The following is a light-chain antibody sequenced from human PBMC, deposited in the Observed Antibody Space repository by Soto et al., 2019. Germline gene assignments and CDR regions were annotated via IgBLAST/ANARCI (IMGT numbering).Light chain of an antibody. CDR3: HQHNKLPIR. CDR1: QNPGNF. V-gene: IGKV3D-15*01. Sequence: EIVAIQFSATLAVYEGDTACXSCSASQNPGNFLAWYQQKPGHAPRLLIYYISTRATGIPARFSASGSRTEFTLTISRLQSEDCALYYCHQHNKLPIRFGQRTPIEIK. J-gene: IGKJ5*01. CDR2: YIS.